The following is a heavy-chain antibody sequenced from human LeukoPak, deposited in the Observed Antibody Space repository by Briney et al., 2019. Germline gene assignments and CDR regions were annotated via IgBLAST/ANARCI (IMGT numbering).Heavy chain of an antibody. CDR3: ARVRCSGGSCPYYYYYYYMDV. J-gene: IGHJ6*03. Sequence: SETLSLTCTVSGYSISSGYYWGWIRQPPGKGLEWIGSIYHSGSTYYKPPRKSRVTRSIYTSKNQFALRRRLLAAADTPVYYCARVRCSGGSCPYYYYYYYMDVWGKGTTVTVSS. CDR1: GYSISSGYY. V-gene: IGHV4-38-2*02. D-gene: IGHD2-15*01. CDR2: IYHSGST.